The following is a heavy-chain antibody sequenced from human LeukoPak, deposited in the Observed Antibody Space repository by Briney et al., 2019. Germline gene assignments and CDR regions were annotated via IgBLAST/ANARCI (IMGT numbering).Heavy chain of an antibody. CDR2: ISPYKGNT. CDR1: GYTFTNFG. D-gene: IGHD6-19*01. V-gene: IGHV1-18*01. J-gene: IGHJ3*02. Sequence: ASVKVSCTASGYTFTNFGISWVRQAPGQGLEWIGRISPYKGNTDYAQNLQGRVTMTTDTSTSTAYRELRRLRSDDTAVYYCARAGGWAREDYKADAFHMWGQGTMVTVSS. CDR3: ARAGGWAREDYKADAFHM.